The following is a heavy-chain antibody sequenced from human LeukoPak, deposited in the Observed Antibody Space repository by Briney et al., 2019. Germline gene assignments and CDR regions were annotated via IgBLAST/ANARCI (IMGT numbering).Heavy chain of an antibody. V-gene: IGHV3-48*04. Sequence: GRSLRLSCAASGFTFSDYSMNWVRQAPGKGLEWVSYISFSVNTKYYGDSVKGRFTISRDNAKNSLYLHMDSLRAEDTAVYYCARGAYSSGWAYFDHWGQGTLVTVSS. J-gene: IGHJ4*02. D-gene: IGHD6-19*01. CDR2: ISFSVNTK. CDR3: ARGAYSSGWAYFDH. CDR1: GFTFSDYS.